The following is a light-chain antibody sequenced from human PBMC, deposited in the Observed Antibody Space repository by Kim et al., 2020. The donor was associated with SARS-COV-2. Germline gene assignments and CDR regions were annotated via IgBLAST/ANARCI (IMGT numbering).Light chain of an antibody. CDR3: QQYDSYPLT. J-gene: IGKJ4*01. CDR1: QSISYW. V-gene: IGKV1-5*03. Sequence: DIQMTQSPSTLSASVGDRVTITCRASQSISYWLAWYQQKPGKAPKLLIYKASNLESGVPSRFSGSGSGTEFTLTISSLQPDEFATYYCQQYDSYPLTFGGGTKVDIK. CDR2: KAS.